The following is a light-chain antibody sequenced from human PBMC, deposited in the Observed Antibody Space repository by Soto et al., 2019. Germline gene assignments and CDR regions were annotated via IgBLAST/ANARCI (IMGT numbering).Light chain of an antibody. Sequence: IQMTQSPSSLAASLGDRVTITCRASQTIGTYVNWYQQKPGKAPKLLIYDASSLESGVPSRFSGSGSGTEFTLTISSLQPDDFATYYCQQYNSYSWTFGQGTKVDIK. CDR2: DAS. CDR1: QTIGTY. V-gene: IGKV1-5*01. J-gene: IGKJ1*01. CDR3: QQYNSYSWT.